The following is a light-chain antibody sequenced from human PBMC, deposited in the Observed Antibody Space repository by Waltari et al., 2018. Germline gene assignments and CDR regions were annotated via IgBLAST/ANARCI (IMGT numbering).Light chain of an antibody. Sequence: SYELTQPLSVSVSPGQTASITCSGDKLGEQYASCYQQKPGQSPVLVIYQDTKRLSGIPERFSGSNSGNTATLTISGTQGMDEADYYCLAWDSSTAWVFGGGTKLTVL. V-gene: IGLV3-1*01. J-gene: IGLJ3*02. CDR1: KLGEQY. CDR2: QDT. CDR3: LAWDSSTAWV.